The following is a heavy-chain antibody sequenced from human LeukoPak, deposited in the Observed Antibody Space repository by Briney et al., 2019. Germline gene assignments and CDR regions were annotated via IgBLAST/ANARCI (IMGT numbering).Heavy chain of an antibody. CDR2: INEDGRGV. CDR3: ATYLCATSAFDS. J-gene: IGHJ5*01. CDR1: GFTFSTFW. V-gene: IGHV3-7*05. Sequence: GGSLRLSCAASGFTFSTFWMSWVRQAPGKGLEWVANINEDGRGVYYVDSVMGRFTISRDNAKNSVSLQMNSLRAEDTAVYYCATYLCATSAFDSWGQGTLVTVSS. D-gene: IGHD1-26*01.